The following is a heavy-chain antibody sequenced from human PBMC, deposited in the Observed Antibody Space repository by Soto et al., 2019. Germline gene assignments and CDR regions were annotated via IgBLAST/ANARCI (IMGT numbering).Heavy chain of an antibody. J-gene: IGHJ5*02. D-gene: IGHD3-3*01. CDR1: GYTFTSYA. V-gene: IGHV1-3*01. Sequence: ASVKVSCKASGYTFTSYAMRWVRQAPGQRLEWMGLINGGNGNTKYSQRFQGRVTITRDTSATTAYMELSSLRSEDTAVYYCARSGQVGNWFDPWGQGTLVTVSS. CDR3: ARSGQVGNWFDP. CDR2: INGGNGNT.